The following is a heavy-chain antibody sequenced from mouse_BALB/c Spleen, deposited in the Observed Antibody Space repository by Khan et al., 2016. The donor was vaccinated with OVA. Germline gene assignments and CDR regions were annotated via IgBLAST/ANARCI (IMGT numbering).Heavy chain of an antibody. D-gene: IGHD1-1*01. Sequence: IQLVQSGPELVKPGASVKISCKASGYSFTGYFTNWVMQSHGKSLEWIGRINPHIGETLYNQKFKGKATLTVDESSRTAHMELRSLASEDSAVYYCARKNGSDFDYWGQGTTLTVSS. V-gene: IGHV1-20*02. CDR1: GYSFTGYF. J-gene: IGHJ2*01. CDR3: ARKNGSDFDY. CDR2: INPHIGET.